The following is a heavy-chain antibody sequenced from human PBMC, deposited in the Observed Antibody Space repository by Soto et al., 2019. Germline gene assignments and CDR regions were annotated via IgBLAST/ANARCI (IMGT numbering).Heavy chain of an antibody. D-gene: IGHD1-7*01. J-gene: IGHJ6*02. Sequence: PSETLSVTCPVSGCSMSSYYWSWIRQPPGKGLEWIGYIYYSGSTNYNPSLKSRVTISVDTSKNQLSLKLSSVTAADTAVYYCARSEELSYYYYGMDVWGQGTTVTVSS. CDR2: IYYSGST. CDR3: ARSEELSYYYYGMDV. CDR1: GCSMSSYY. V-gene: IGHV4-59*01.